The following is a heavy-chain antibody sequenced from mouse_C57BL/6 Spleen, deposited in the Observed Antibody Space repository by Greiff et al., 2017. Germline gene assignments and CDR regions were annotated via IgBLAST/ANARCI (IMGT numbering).Heavy chain of an antibody. D-gene: IGHD2-12*01. CDR1: GYTFTSYT. CDR2: INPSSGYT. Sequence: QVQLQQSGAELARPGASVKMSCKASGYTFTSYTMPWLKQRPGQGLEWIGYINPSSGYTKYNQKFKDKATLTADKSSRTAYMQLSRLTSEDSAVYYCARRRGYNYDVRGYFDVWGTGTTVTVSS. J-gene: IGHJ1*03. V-gene: IGHV1-4*01. CDR3: ARRRGYNYDVRGYFDV.